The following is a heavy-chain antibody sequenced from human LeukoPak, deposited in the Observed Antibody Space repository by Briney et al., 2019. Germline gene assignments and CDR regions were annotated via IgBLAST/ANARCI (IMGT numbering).Heavy chain of an antibody. CDR3: TTEYGRRYCSGGSCYSGYYYHYYGMDV. CDR1: GFTFSNAW. D-gene: IGHD2-15*01. J-gene: IGHJ6*02. Sequence: GGSLRLSCAASGFTFSNAWMSWVRQAPGKGLEWVGRIKSKTDGGTTDYAAPVKGRFTISRDDSKNTLYLQMNSLKTEDTAVYYCTTEYGRRYCSGGSCYSGYYYHYYGMDVWGQGTTVTVSS. V-gene: IGHV3-15*01. CDR2: IKSKTDGGTT.